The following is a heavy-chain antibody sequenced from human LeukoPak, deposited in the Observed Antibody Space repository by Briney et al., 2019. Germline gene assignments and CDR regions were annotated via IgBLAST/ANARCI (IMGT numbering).Heavy chain of an antibody. CDR2: INHSGYT. Sequence: SETLSLTCAVYGESSFSNYYWSWIRQTPGGALEWIGEINHSGYTNYNPSLKSRVTLSIDTSKNQFSLRLNSVTAADTAVDYCSRQVVGNDYWGQGTLVTVSS. CDR1: GESSFSNYY. CDR3: SRQVVGNDY. J-gene: IGHJ4*02. V-gene: IGHV4-34*01. D-gene: IGHD3-22*01.